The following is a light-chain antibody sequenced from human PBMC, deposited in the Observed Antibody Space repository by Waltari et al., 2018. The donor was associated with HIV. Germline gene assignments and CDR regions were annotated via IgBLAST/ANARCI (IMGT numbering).Light chain of an antibody. V-gene: IGKV3-15*01. CDR2: GAS. CDR1: QSVSSS. Sequence: EIVMTQSPATLSVSPGERVTLSCRASQSVSSSLVWYQFKPGQAPRLLIHGASNRASGVAARFSGSGSGTEFTLTISSLQSEDVAVYHCQQRSDWPRLTFGGGTKVEIK. J-gene: IGKJ4*01. CDR3: QQRSDWPRLT.